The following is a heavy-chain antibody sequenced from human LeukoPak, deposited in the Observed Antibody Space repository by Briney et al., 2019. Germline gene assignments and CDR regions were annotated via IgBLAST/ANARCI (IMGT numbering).Heavy chain of an antibody. Sequence: SQTLSLTCAISGDSVSSNSAAWNWIRQSPSRGLEWLGRTYYRSKWYNDYAVSVKSRITINPDTSKNQFSLQLNSVTPEDTAVYYCARQKRGGSGSQTGLVIFFDYWGQGTLVTVSS. CDR2: TYYRSKWYN. V-gene: IGHV6-1*01. CDR1: GDSVSSNSAA. J-gene: IGHJ4*02. CDR3: ARQKRGGSGSQTGLVIFFDY. D-gene: IGHD1-26*01.